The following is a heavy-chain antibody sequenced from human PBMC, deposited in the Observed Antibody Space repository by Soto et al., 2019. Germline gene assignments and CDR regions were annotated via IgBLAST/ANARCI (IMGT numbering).Heavy chain of an antibody. Sequence: QVQLVQSGAEVKKPGSSVKVSCKASGGTFSSYAISWVRQAPGQGLEWMGGIIPIFGTANYAQKFQGRVTITADESTSTAYMGLGSLRSEDTAVYYCARSATDGDYEVYYYYYGMDVWGQGTTVTVSS. J-gene: IGHJ6*02. V-gene: IGHV1-69*12. CDR1: GGTFSSYA. CDR3: ARSATDGDYEVYYYYYGMDV. D-gene: IGHD4-17*01. CDR2: IIPIFGTA.